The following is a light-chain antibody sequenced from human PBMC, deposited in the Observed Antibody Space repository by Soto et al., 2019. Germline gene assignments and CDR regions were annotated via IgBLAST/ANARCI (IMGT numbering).Light chain of an antibody. V-gene: IGKV1-9*01. J-gene: IGKJ4*01. CDR1: QGIGTY. Sequence: DIQLTQSPSFLSASVGDRVTITCRASQGIGTYLAWYQQKPGKAPKLLIYAASTLQVGVPSSFSGSGSGTEFTLTISSLQPEDFATYYCQQLNSYPLTFGGGTKVEI. CDR2: AAS. CDR3: QQLNSYPLT.